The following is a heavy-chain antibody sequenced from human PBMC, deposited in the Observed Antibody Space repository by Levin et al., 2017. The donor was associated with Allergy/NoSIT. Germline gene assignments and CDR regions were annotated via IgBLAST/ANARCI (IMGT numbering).Heavy chain of an antibody. CDR1: GFTFSSYA. D-gene: IGHD6-6*01. CDR3: ARENPLAAPYGMDV. J-gene: IGHJ6*02. Sequence: GESLKISCAASGFTFSSYAMHWVRQAPGKGLEWVAVISYDGSNKYYADSVKGRFTISRDNSKNTLYLQMNSLRAEDTAVYYCARENPLAAPYGMDVWGQGTTVTVSS. CDR2: ISYDGSNK. V-gene: IGHV3-30-3*01.